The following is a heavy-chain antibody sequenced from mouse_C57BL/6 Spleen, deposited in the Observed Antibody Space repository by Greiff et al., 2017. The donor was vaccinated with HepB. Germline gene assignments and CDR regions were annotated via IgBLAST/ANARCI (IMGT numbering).Heavy chain of an antibody. D-gene: IGHD2-1*01. Sequence: QVQLQQSGAELVRPGSSVKLSCKASGYTFTSYWMHWVKQRPIQGLEWIGNIDPSDSETHYNQKFKDKATLTVDKSSSTAYMQLSSLTSEDSAVYYCARRGNYVGNAMDYWGQGTSVTVSS. V-gene: IGHV1-52*01. CDR2: IDPSDSET. J-gene: IGHJ4*01. CDR1: GYTFTSYW. CDR3: ARRGNYVGNAMDY.